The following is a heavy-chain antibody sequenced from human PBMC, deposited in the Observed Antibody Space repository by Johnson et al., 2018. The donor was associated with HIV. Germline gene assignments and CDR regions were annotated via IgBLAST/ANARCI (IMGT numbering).Heavy chain of an antibody. CDR1: GFSFSSFA. CDR3: ARALRVVVVAATFDAFDI. V-gene: IGHV3-30*04. J-gene: IGHJ3*02. Sequence: QVQLVESGGGVVQPGRSLRLSCVASGFSFSSFAMQWVRQAPGKGLEWVGVISYDGSIKYYADSVKGRFTISRDNSKNTLYLQMNSLTTEDTAVYYCARALRVVVVAATFDAFDIWGQGTMVTVSS. CDR2: ISYDGSIK. D-gene: IGHD2-15*01.